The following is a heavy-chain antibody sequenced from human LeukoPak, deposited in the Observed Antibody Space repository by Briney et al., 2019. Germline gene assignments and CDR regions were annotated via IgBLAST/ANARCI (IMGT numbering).Heavy chain of an antibody. CDR1: GGSFSGYY. J-gene: IGHJ5*02. V-gene: IGHV4-34*01. D-gene: IGHD6-13*01. Sequence: SETLSLTCAVYGGSFSGYYWSWIRQPPGKGLEWIGEINHSGSTNYNPSLKSRVTMSVDTSKNQFSLKLSSVTAADTAVYYWARGTSGSWYGNWFDPWGQGTLVTVSS. CDR2: INHSGST. CDR3: ARGTSGSWYGNWFDP.